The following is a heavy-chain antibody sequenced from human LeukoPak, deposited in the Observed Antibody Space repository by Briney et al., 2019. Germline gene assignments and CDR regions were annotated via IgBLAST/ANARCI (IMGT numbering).Heavy chain of an antibody. D-gene: IGHD6-13*01. J-gene: IGHJ4*02. Sequence: GGSLRLSCAASGFTVSNNYMSWVRQAPGKGLEWVSVIYSGGSTYYADSVKGRFTISRDNSKNTLYLQMNSLRAEDTAVYYCARVGSAAGTSVVDYWGQGTLVTVSS. CDR2: IYSGGST. CDR3: ARVGSAAGTSVVDY. V-gene: IGHV3-53*01. CDR1: GFTVSNNY.